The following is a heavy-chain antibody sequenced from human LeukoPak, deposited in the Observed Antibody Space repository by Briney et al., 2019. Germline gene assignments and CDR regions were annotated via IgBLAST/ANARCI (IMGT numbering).Heavy chain of an antibody. CDR2: IHHSGST. J-gene: IGHJ4*02. Sequence: PSETLYLTCAVSGYSISSGYYWGWIRQPPGKGLEWIGSIHHSGSTYYNPSLKSRVTISVDTSKNQFSLKLSSVTAADTAVYYCARILGGIAARPDYFDYWGQGTLVTISS. CDR3: ARILGGIAARPDYFDY. V-gene: IGHV4-38-2*01. D-gene: IGHD6-6*01. CDR1: GYSISSGYY.